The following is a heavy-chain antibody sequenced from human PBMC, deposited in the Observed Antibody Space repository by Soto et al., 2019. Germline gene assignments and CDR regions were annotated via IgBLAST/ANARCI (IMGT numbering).Heavy chain of an antibody. CDR3: ARVMTVQAFDI. Sequence: ASVKVSCKASGYTFTRFGMHWVRKAPGKRLEWMGWINAGTGQTKYSQKLQGRVIITRDTSATTAYMELSSLRSEDTAVYYCARVMTVQAFDIWGQGTMVTVSS. J-gene: IGHJ3*02. CDR2: INAGTGQT. D-gene: IGHD4-17*01. CDR1: GYTFTRFG. V-gene: IGHV1-3*01.